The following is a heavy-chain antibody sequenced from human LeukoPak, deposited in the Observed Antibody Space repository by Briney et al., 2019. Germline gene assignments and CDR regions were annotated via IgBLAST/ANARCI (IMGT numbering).Heavy chain of an antibody. CDR1: GFTFSSYC. Sequence: GGSLRLSCAASGFTFSSYCMSWVRQAPGKGLEWVSDISGSGGSIYYADSVKGRFTISRDNSKNTLYLRMDALGADDTAIYYCAKARETNGFYRYFDYWGQGTLVTVSS. D-gene: IGHD2-8*01. V-gene: IGHV3-23*01. J-gene: IGHJ4*02. CDR2: ISGSGGSI. CDR3: AKARETNGFYRYFDY.